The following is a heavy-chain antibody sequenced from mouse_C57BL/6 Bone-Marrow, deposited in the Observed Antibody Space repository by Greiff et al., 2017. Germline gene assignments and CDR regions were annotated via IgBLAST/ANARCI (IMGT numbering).Heavy chain of an antibody. J-gene: IGHJ1*03. D-gene: IGHD1-1*01. CDR3: TRDGGYYYGSSYWYFDV. Sequence: EVQGVESGEGLVKPGGSLKLSCAASGFTFSSYAMSWVRQTPEKRLEWVAYISSGGDYIYYADTVKGRFTISRDNARNTLYLQMSSLKSEDTAMYYCTRDGGYYYGSSYWYFDVWGTGTTVTVSS. CDR1: GFTFSSYA. V-gene: IGHV5-9-1*02. CDR2: ISSGGDYI.